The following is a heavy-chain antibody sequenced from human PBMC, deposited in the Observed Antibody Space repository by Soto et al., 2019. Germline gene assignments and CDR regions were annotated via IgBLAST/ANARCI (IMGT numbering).Heavy chain of an antibody. J-gene: IGHJ6*03. CDR3: ARSARYMDV. CDR1: GFTFSSYS. CDR2: ISGSSSII. V-gene: IGHV3-48*01. Sequence: EVQLVESGGGLVQPGGSLRLSCAASGFTFSSYSMNWVRQAPGKGLEWVSYISGSSSIIYYADSVKGRFTISRDNAKNSLYLEMNSLRAEDTAVYYCARSARYMDVWGKGTTVTVSS.